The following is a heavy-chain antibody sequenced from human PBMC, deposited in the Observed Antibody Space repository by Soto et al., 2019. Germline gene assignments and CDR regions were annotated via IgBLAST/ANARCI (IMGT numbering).Heavy chain of an antibody. CDR2: ISYDGSNK. J-gene: IGHJ6*04. Sequence: QVQLVESGGGVVQPGRSLRLSCAASGFTFSSYAMHWVRHAPGKGLEWVAAISYDGSNKYYADSVKGRFTISRDNSKNTQYLQMNSPRAEERAVYYCARYEDQLLVFYDYGMDFCLKGTTVTVSS. CDR3: ARYEDQLLVFYDYGMDF. V-gene: IGHV3-30-3*01. CDR1: GFTFSSYA. D-gene: IGHD6-13*01.